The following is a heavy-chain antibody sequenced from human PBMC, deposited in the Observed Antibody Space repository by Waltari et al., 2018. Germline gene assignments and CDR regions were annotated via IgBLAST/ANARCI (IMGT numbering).Heavy chain of an antibody. CDR3: ARDIMAP. J-gene: IGHJ5*02. Sequence: QVQLIQSGTEVRKTGASVKVYCKTSGYTFTRYDINWVRQAAGQGLEWLGWMSPATGDTGYAQKFQGRINMTRNTSINTAYLELSSLTSEDTAIYYCARDIMAPWGQGTRVSVSS. V-gene: IGHV1-8*01. D-gene: IGHD3-16*01. CDR1: GYTFTRYD. CDR2: MSPATGDT.